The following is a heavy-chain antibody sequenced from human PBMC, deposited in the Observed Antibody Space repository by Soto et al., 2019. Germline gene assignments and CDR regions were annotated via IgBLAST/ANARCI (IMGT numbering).Heavy chain of an antibody. CDR3: TTDLIAAAALYNWFDP. V-gene: IGHV3-15*01. J-gene: IGHJ5*02. Sequence: PGGSLRLSCAASGFTFSNALMSWVRQAPGKGLEWVGRIKIKTDGGTTDYAAPVKGRFTISRDDSKNTLYLQMNSLKTEDTAVYYCTTDLIAAAALYNWFDPWGQGTLVTVSS. CDR1: GFTFSNAL. D-gene: IGHD6-13*01. CDR2: IKIKTDGGTT.